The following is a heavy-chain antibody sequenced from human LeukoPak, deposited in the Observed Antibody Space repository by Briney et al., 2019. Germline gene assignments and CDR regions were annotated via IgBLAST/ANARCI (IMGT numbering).Heavy chain of an antibody. J-gene: IGHJ4*02. CDR2: ISSSSGYI. Sequence: PGGSLRLSCAASGFTFSSYSMNWVRQAPGKGLEWVSSISSSSGYIYYADSVKGRFTISRDNAKNSLYLQMNSLRAEDTAVYYCARSRGSFTMIVMVTAYFDYWGQGTLVTVSS. V-gene: IGHV3-21*01. D-gene: IGHD3-22*01. CDR3: ARSRGSFTMIVMVTAYFDY. CDR1: GFTFSSYS.